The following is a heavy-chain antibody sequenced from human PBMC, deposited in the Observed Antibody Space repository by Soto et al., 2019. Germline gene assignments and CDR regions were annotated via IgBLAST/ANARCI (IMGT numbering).Heavy chain of an antibody. Sequence: QVQLVQSGAEVKKPGASVKVSCKASGYTFTSYAMHWVRQAPGQRLEWMGWINAGNGNTKYSQKFQGRVTITRDTSASTAYMELSSLRSEDTAVYYCAKGNWPGFDGSAPTAEGLFDYWGQGTLVTVSS. CDR2: INAGNGNT. D-gene: IGHD3-22*01. V-gene: IGHV1-3*01. CDR1: GYTFTSYA. CDR3: AKGNWPGFDGSAPTAEGLFDY. J-gene: IGHJ4*02.